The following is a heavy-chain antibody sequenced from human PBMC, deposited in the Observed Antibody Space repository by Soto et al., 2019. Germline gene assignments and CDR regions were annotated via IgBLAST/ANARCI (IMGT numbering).Heavy chain of an antibody. V-gene: IGHV3-23*01. J-gene: IGHJ3*02. CDR1: RFTLRNYV. CDR2: TGGSGDT. D-gene: IGHD2-21*01. Sequence: EVQLLESGGGLVQPGGSLRLCCAASRFTLRNYVVNWVRQAPGKGLEWVSTTGGSGDTYYPDSVKGRFTISRDNSKNTVYLEMITLRAADTAVYYCATSGHCGGLRCSSFDMWGQGTVVTVSS. CDR3: ATSGHCGGLRCSSFDM.